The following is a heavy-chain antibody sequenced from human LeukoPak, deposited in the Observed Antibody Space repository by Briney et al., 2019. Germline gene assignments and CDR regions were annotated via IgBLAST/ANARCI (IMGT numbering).Heavy chain of an antibody. Sequence: ASVKVSCKASGYTFTSYAMHWVRQAPGQRLEWMGWINAGNGNTKYSQKFQGRVTITRDTSASTAHMELSSLRSEDTAVYYCARGYCSGGSCYYYGMDVWGQGTTVTVSS. D-gene: IGHD2-15*01. CDR2: INAGNGNT. CDR1: GYTFTSYA. CDR3: ARGYCSGGSCYYYGMDV. V-gene: IGHV1-3*01. J-gene: IGHJ6*02.